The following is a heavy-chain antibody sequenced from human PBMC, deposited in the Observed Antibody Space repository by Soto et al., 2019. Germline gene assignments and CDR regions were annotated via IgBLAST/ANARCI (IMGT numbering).Heavy chain of an antibody. V-gene: IGHV3-23*01. D-gene: IGHD2-15*01. CDR3: ARVVYCSGGSCRLDAFDI. CDR2: ISGSGGST. Sequence: GGSLRLSCAASGFTFSSYAMSWVRQAPGKGLEWVSAISGSGGSTYYADSVKGRFTISRDNSKNTLYLQMNSLRAEDTAVYYCARVVYCSGGSCRLDAFDIWGQGTMVTVSS. CDR1: GFTFSSYA. J-gene: IGHJ3*02.